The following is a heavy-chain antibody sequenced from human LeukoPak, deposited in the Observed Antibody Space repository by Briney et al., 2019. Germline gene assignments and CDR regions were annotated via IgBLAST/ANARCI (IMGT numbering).Heavy chain of an antibody. D-gene: IGHD5-18*01. CDR1: GFXFSFAA. CDR3: AKDIQGAN. J-gene: IGHJ4*02. V-gene: IGHV3-23*01. CDR2: ISASDGST. Sequence: GGSLRLSCAASGFXFSFAAITWVRQGPGKGLEWVSLISASDGSTYYADSVKGRFTISRDNSKNTVYLQMNSLRAEDTALYYCAKDIQGANWGQGTLVTVSS.